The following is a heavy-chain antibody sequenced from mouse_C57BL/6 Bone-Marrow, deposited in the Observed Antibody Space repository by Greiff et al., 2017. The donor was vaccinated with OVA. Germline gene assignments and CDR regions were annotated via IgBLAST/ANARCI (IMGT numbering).Heavy chain of an antibody. CDR3: ASHSIDYYGSSSVCDY. J-gene: IGHJ2*01. V-gene: IGHV1-55*01. CDR1: GYTFTSYW. CDR2: IYPGSGST. Sequence: QVQLQQPGAELVKPGASVKMSCKASGYTFTSYWITWVKQRPGQGLAWIGDIYPGSGSTNYNEKFTSKATLTVATSSSTVYMPLSSLTSEDSAVYYCASHSIDYYGSSSVCDYWGQGTTLTVSA. D-gene: IGHD1-1*01.